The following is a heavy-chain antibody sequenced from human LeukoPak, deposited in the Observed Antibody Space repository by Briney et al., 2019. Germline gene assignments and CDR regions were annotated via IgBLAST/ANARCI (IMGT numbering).Heavy chain of an antibody. V-gene: IGHV3-23*01. CDR2: ICRSGGST. CDR1: GFTFSSYA. Sequence: GGSLRLSCAASGFTFSSYAMNWVRQAPGKGLEWVSAICRSGGSTYYADSVKGRFTMSRDNSKNTLSLQMNSLRAEDTAVYYCAKAPDCNSASCYTAIDYWGQGTLVTVSS. J-gene: IGHJ4*02. CDR3: AKAPDCNSASCYTAIDY. D-gene: IGHD2-2*02.